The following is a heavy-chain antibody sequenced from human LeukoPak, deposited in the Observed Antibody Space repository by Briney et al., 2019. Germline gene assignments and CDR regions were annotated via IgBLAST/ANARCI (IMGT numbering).Heavy chain of an antibody. CDR3: ARLGDSSDRIAVLGGYDY. J-gene: IGHJ4*02. Sequence: GESLKISCKGSGYSFTSYWIGWVRQMPGKGLEWMGIIYPGDSDTRYSPSFQGQVTISADKSISTAYLQWSSLKASDTAMYYCARLGDSSDRIAVLGGYDYWGQGTLVTVSS. CDR1: GYSFTSYW. CDR2: IYPGDSDT. D-gene: IGHD6-19*01. V-gene: IGHV5-51*01.